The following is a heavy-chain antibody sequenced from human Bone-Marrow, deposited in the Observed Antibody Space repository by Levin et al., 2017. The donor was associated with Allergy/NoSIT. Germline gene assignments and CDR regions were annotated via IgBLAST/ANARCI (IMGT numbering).Heavy chain of an antibody. CDR2: INSSDSAV. CDR3: ARDRRAAAGKDPADY. Sequence: RAGGSLRLSCAASGFTFSNYEMSWVRQAPGKGLEWVSYINSSDSAVYYADSVKGRFTISRDNAKNSLYLQMNSLRAEDTAVYYCARDRRAAAGKDPADYWGRGTLVTVSS. V-gene: IGHV3-48*03. J-gene: IGHJ4*02. CDR1: GFTFSNYE. D-gene: IGHD6-13*01.